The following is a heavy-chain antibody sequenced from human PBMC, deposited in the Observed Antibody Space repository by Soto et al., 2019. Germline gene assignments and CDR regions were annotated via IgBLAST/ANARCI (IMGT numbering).Heavy chain of an antibody. CDR1: GFTFRNYW. J-gene: IGHJ2*01. CDR2: IQEDGSER. Sequence: EVQLVESGGGLVQPGGSLRLSCAASGFTFRNYWMSWVRQAPGKGLEWVANIQEDGSERYYVDSVKGRFTISRDNGENSLFLEMISLRAEDTAVYYCAREDWYFDLWGRGTLVIVSS. CDR3: AREDWYFDL. V-gene: IGHV3-7*01.